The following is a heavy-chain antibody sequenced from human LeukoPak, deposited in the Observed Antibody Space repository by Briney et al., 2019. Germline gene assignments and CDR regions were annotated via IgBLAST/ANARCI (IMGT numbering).Heavy chain of an antibody. CDR3: ARLNTVLSAFDI. V-gene: IGHV4-30-4*08. D-gene: IGHD4-17*01. Sequence: SQTQSLTCTVSGGSISSGDYYWSWIRQPPGKGLEWIGYIYYSGSTFYNPSLKSRVTISVDTSKNQFSLKLTSVTAADTAVYYCARLNTVLSAFDIWGQGTMVTVSS. CDR2: IYYSGST. J-gene: IGHJ3*02. CDR1: GGSISSGDYY.